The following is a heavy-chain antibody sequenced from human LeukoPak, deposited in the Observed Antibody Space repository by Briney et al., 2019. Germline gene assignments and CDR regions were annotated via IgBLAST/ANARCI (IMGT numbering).Heavy chain of an antibody. V-gene: IGHV3-23*01. D-gene: IGHD2/OR15-2a*01. Sequence: PGGSLRLSCAASGFTFSSYAMSWVRQAPGKGLEWVSVISGSGGNTYYADSVKGRFTISRDNSKDTLYLQMNSLRAEDTAVYYCARWDRLLYLLWGQGTLVTVSS. J-gene: IGHJ4*02. CDR2: ISGSGGNT. CDR3: ARWDRLLYLL. CDR1: GFTFSSYA.